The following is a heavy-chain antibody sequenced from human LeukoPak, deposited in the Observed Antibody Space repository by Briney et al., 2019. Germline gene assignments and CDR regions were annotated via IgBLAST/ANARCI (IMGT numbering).Heavy chain of an antibody. CDR1: GGSISSYY. D-gene: IGHD6-25*01. V-gene: IGHV4-59*08. Sequence: SDTLSLTCTVSGGSISSYYWSWIRQPPGKGLEWIGYIYYSGSTNYNPSLKSRVTISVDTSKNQFSLKLSSVTAADTAVYYCARHHRHSSEIRPYFDYWGQGTLVTVSS. CDR2: IYYSGST. J-gene: IGHJ4*02. CDR3: ARHHRHSSEIRPYFDY.